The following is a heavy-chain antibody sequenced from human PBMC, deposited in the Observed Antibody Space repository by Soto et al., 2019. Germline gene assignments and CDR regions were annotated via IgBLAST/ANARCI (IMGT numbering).Heavy chain of an antibody. V-gene: IGHV4-39*01. CDR2: IYYSGST. Sequence: SETLSLNCVFSGGSLSSSTYYWGWIRPPPGKGLEWIGSIYYSGSTYYNPSLKSRVTISVDTSKNHFSLKLSSVTAADTAVYYCETQEVGGSYVYTFDPWGQGTLVTVSS. D-gene: IGHD1-26*01. CDR3: ETQEVGGSYVYTFDP. CDR1: GGSLSSSTYY. J-gene: IGHJ5*02.